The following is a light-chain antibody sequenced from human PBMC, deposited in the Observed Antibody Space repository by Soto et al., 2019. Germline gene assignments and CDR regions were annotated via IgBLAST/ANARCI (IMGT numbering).Light chain of an antibody. CDR3: CSYAGSSTSHVV. Sequence: QSALTQPASVSGSPGQSITISCTGTSSDVGGYNFVSWYQHHPGKAPKLMIFEVSNRPSGVSNRFSGSKSGNTASLTISGLQAEDEADYYCCSYAGSSTSHVVFGGGTKLTVL. J-gene: IGLJ2*01. CDR1: SSDVGGYNF. CDR2: EVS. V-gene: IGLV2-23*02.